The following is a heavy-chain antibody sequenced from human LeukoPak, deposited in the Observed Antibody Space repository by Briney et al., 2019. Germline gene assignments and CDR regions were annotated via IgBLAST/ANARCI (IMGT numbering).Heavy chain of an antibody. V-gene: IGHV3-23*01. J-gene: IGHJ4*02. CDR3: AKDRMIVVAIYYFDY. CDR1: GFTFSSYA. CDR2: ISGSGGST. D-gene: IGHD3-22*01. Sequence: GGSLRLSCAASGFTFSSYAMSWVRQAPGKGLEWVSAISGSGGSTYYADSVEGRFTISRDNSKNTLYLQMNSLRAEDTAVYYCAKDRMIVVAIYYFDYWGQGTLVTVSS.